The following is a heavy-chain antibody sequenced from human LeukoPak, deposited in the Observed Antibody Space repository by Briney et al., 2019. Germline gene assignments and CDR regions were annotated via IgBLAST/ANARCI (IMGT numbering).Heavy chain of an antibody. CDR3: AKMVRGVRGWYYYYMDV. CDR2: ISGSGGST. J-gene: IGHJ6*03. V-gene: IGHV3-23*01. D-gene: IGHD3-10*01. Sequence: PGGSLRLSCAASGFTFSSYAMSWVRQAPGKGLEWVSAISGSGGSTYYADSVKGRFTISRDNSKNTLYLQMNSLRAEDTAVYYCAKMVRGVRGWYYYYMDVWGKGTTVTVSS. CDR1: GFTFSSYA.